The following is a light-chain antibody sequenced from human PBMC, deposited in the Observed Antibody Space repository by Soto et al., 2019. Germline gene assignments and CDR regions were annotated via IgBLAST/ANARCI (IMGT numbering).Light chain of an antibody. CDR3: ISYTSSSLYV. CDR1: SRDVGGYNY. CDR2: DVS. V-gene: IGLV2-14*01. Sequence: QPALTQPASVSGSPGQSITISCTGTSRDVGGYNYVSWYQQHPGKAPELMIHDVSNRPSGVSNRFSGSKSGNTASLTISGLQAEDDAEYYCISYTSSSLYVFGTGTKVTVL. J-gene: IGLJ1*01.